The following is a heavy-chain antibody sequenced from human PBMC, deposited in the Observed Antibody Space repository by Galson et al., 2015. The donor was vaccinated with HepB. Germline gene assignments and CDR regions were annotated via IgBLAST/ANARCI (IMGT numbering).Heavy chain of an antibody. D-gene: IGHD2-21*02. J-gene: IGHJ4*02. Sequence: SLRLSCAASGFTFSSHWMTWVRQAPGKGLEWVANINEGGSERFYADSRFTISRDNAKNSLYLQVISLRAEDTAVYYCVKHTAWSFDYWGQGALVTVSS. CDR3: VKHTAWSFDY. CDR1: GFTFSSHW. V-gene: IGHV3-7*01. CDR2: INEGGSER.